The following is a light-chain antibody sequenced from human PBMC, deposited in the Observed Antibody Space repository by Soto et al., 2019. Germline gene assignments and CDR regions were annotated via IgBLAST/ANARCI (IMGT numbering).Light chain of an antibody. CDR2: DAS. CDR3: HQYNSQ. Sequence: DIKMTQSPSTLSASVGDRVTITCRASQSINTWLAWYQQKPGKAPKLLIHDASSLESGVPSRFSGGGSGTEFTLTISSLQPDDFATYYCHQYNSQFGQGTKLEIK. J-gene: IGKJ2*01. V-gene: IGKV1-5*01. CDR1: QSINTW.